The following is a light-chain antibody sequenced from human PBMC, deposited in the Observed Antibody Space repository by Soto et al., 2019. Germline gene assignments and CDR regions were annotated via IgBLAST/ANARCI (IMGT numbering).Light chain of an antibody. CDR2: AAS. Sequence: DIQMTQSPSSLSASVGDRVTITCRASQSISSSLNWYQQKQGKAPKLLIYAASSLQSGIPSRFSVSGSETDFALTISSRQPEDFASYYCQHSYRAPYTFGRGTKLEIK. CDR3: QHSYRAPYT. V-gene: IGKV1-39*01. J-gene: IGKJ2*01. CDR1: QSISSS.